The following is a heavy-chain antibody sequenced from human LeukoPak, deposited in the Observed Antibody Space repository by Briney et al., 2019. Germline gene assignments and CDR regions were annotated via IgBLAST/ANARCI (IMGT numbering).Heavy chain of an antibody. CDR1: GFSFSNYA. J-gene: IGHJ4*02. Sequence: PGGSLRLSCAASGFSFSNYAIHWVRQAPGKGLEWVAVISYDGSNKYYADSVKGRFTISRDNSKNTLYLQVISLRGEDTAVYYCARDHYYGSGSYTAFDFWGQGTLVTVSS. V-gene: IGHV3-30*04. D-gene: IGHD3-10*01. CDR3: ARDHYYGSGSYTAFDF. CDR2: ISYDGSNK.